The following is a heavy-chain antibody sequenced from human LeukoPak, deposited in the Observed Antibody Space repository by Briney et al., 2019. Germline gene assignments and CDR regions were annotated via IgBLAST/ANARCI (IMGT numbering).Heavy chain of an antibody. D-gene: IGHD3-22*01. CDR3: ARRTYCYDSSGYRVGRWFDP. V-gene: IGHV5-51*01. J-gene: IGHJ5*02. CDR1: GSSFTSYW. Sequence: GASLQISCTGAGSSFTSYWIGWVRQLPGKGLEWMGIICPGDSDTRYSPSFQGQVTISADKSISTAYLQWSSLKASDTAMYYCARRTYCYDSSGYRVGRWFDPWGQGTLVTVSS. CDR2: ICPGDSDT.